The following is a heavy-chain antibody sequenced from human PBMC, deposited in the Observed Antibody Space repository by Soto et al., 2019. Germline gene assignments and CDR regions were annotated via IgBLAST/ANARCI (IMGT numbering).Heavy chain of an antibody. V-gene: IGHV3-74*01. Sequence: EVQLVESGGGLVQPGGSLTLSCAASGFTFSGYWMHWVRQAPGKGLVWVSRIKSDGSSTSYADSVKGRFTISRDNAKNTLYLQMNSLRAEDTAVYYCAKSDWFDPWGQGTLVPVSS. CDR3: AKSDWFDP. CDR1: GFTFSGYW. CDR2: IKSDGSST. J-gene: IGHJ5*02.